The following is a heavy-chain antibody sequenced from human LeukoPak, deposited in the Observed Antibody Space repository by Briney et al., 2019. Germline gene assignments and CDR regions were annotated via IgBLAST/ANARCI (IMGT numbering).Heavy chain of an antibody. CDR3: ARQIAVVEPTDPNWFDS. J-gene: IGHJ5*01. Sequence: PSETLSLTCTVSGGSISSSSYYWGWIRQPPGKGLEWIGSIFYSGNTYYTPSLKSRDTMSLDTSKNQFSLSLTSVTAADTAVYYCARQIAVVEPTDPNWFDSWGQGTLVTVSS. CDR1: GGSISSSSYY. D-gene: IGHD2-21*01. V-gene: IGHV4-39*07. CDR2: IFYSGNT.